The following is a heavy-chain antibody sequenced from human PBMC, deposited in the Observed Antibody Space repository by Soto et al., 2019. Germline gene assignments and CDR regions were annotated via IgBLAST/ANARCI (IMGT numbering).Heavy chain of an antibody. D-gene: IGHD3-9*01. Sequence: SETLSLTCTVSGGSISSGGYYWSWLRQPPGKGLEWIGEINHSGSTNYNPSLKSRVTISVDRSKNQFSLKLSSVTAADTAVYYCASERNYDILTYAFDIWGQGTMVTVSS. V-gene: IGHV4-30-2*01. CDR1: GGSISSGGYY. CDR3: ASERNYDILTYAFDI. J-gene: IGHJ3*02. CDR2: INHSGST.